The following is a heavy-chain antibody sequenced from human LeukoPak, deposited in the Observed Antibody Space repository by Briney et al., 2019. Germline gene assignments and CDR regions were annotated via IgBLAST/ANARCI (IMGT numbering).Heavy chain of an antibody. J-gene: IGHJ6*03. CDR3: ARAEDYYDGYMGV. Sequence: GGSLRLSCAASGFTFSSYAMHWVRQAPGKGLEWVAVISYDGSNKYYADSVKGRFTISRDNSKNTLYLQMNSLRAEDTAVYHCARAEDYYDGYMGVWGKGTTVTVSS. D-gene: IGHD3-22*01. V-gene: IGHV3-30*04. CDR1: GFTFSSYA. CDR2: ISYDGSNK.